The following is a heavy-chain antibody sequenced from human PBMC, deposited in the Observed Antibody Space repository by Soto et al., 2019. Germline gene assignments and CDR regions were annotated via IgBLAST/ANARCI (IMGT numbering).Heavy chain of an antibody. CDR2: IRSKTDGGTT. Sequence: EVQLMESGGGLVKPGGSLRLSCAASGFTFNNAWTNWVRQAPGKGLEWVGRIRSKTDGGTTDYAAPVKGRFTVSRDDSKGTVCLQMNSLKIEDTAVYYCTTDLVSGSPGIDYWGQGTLVTVSS. J-gene: IGHJ4*02. CDR1: GFTFNNAW. D-gene: IGHD1-26*01. V-gene: IGHV3-15*07. CDR3: TTDLVSGSPGIDY.